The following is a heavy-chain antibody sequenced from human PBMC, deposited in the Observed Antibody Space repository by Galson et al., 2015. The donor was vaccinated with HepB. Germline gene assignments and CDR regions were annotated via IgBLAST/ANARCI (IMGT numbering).Heavy chain of an antibody. V-gene: IGHV5-51*01. D-gene: IGHD3-10*01. J-gene: IGHJ4*02. CDR2: IYPGDSDT. CDR3: AREIYGSGSYYKFDY. Sequence: QSGAEVKKPGESLKISCKGSGYSFTSYWIGWVRQMPGKGLEWMGIIYPGDSDTRYSPSFQGQVTISADKSISTAYLQWSSLKASDTAIYYCAREIYGSGSYYKFDYWGQGTLVTVSS. CDR1: GYSFTSYW.